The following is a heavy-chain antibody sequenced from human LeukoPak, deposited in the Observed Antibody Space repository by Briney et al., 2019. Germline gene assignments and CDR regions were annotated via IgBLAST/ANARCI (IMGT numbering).Heavy chain of an antibody. D-gene: IGHD6-19*01. V-gene: IGHV1-46*01. Sequence: ASVKVSCKASGYTFTSYYMHWVRQAPGQGLEWMGIINPSGGDTSYAQKFQGRLTMTRDTSTNTVYMELTSLRAEDTAVYFCAREVAVSGTENGAFNVWGPGTTVTVSS. CDR3: AREVAVSGTENGAFNV. J-gene: IGHJ6*02. CDR1: GYTFTSYY. CDR2: INPSGGDT.